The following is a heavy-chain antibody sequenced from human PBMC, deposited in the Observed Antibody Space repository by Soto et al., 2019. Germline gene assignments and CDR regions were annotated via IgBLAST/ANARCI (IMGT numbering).Heavy chain of an antibody. CDR3: ARDIIEVGLSGWLTSLGALAI. D-gene: IGHD6-19*01. CDR2: IYYSGST. CDR1: GGSISSYY. V-gene: IGHV4-59*01. Sequence: PSETLSLTCTVSGGSISSYYWSWIRQPPGKGLEWIGYIYYSGSTNYNPSLKSRVTISVDTSKNQFSLKLSSVTAADTAVYYCARDIIEVGLSGWLTSLGALAIWGQGTMVTVSS. J-gene: IGHJ3*02.